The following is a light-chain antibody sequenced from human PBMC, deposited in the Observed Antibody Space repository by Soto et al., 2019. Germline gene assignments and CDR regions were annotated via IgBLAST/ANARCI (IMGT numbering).Light chain of an antibody. CDR2: GAS. Sequence: EIVLTQSPGTLSLSPGERATLSCRASQSVSSNYLAWYQQKPGQAPRLLIYGASSRATGIPDRFSGSGSGTEFALTISSLEPEDIGIYYCQQYDGPPLSFGPGTTVEI. CDR3: QQYDGPPLS. V-gene: IGKV3-20*01. J-gene: IGKJ3*01. CDR1: QSVSSNY.